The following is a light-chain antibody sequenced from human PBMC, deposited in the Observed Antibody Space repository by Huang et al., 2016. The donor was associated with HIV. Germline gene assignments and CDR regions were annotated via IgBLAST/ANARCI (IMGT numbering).Light chain of an antibody. V-gene: IGKV4-1*01. CDR1: HSLLKSPNRKNY. Sequence: DIVMTQSPDFLAVSLGERATISCNSSHSLLKSPNRKNYLAWYPQNPGQPPKLLISWASVRESGVPDRFIGSGSGTDFTLTITSLQAEDVAVYFCQQYFFSPMTFGPGTKVDI. CDR3: QQYFFSPMT. J-gene: IGKJ3*01. CDR2: WAS.